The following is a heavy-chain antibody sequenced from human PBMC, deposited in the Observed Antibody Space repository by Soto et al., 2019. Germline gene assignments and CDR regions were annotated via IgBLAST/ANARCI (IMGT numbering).Heavy chain of an antibody. Sequence: LVKVSCKASGGTFSSYAISWVRQAPGQGLEWMGGIIPIFGTANYAQKFQGRVTITADESTSTAYMELSSLRSEDTAVYYCARVPRWLQLGDAFDIWGQGTMVTVSS. CDR2: IIPIFGTA. V-gene: IGHV1-69*13. CDR1: GGTFSSYA. D-gene: IGHD5-12*01. J-gene: IGHJ3*02. CDR3: ARVPRWLQLGDAFDI.